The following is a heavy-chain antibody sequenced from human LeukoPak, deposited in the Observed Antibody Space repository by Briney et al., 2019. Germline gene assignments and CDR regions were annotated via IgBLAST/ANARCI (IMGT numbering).Heavy chain of an antibody. D-gene: IGHD2-15*01. CDR2: IGSSRSYT. J-gene: IGHJ4*02. Sequence: GGSLRLSCAASGFTFSDYYMSWIRQAPGKGLEWVSYIGSSRSYTKYADSVKGRFTISRDNAKNSLYLQMSSLRAEDTAVYYCASGAAGYIDYWGQGTLVTVSS. V-gene: IGHV3-11*03. CDR3: ASGAAGYIDY. CDR1: GFTFSDYY.